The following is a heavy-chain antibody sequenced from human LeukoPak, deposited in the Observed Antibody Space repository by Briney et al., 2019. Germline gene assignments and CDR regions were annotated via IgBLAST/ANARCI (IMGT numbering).Heavy chain of an antibody. CDR2: ISGSDGNT. V-gene: IGHV3-23*01. J-gene: IGHJ4*02. Sequence: GGSLRLSCAASGFTFSKYAMSWVRQAPGKGLEWVSAISGSDGNTFYADSVKGRFTISRDNSKNTLSLQMNNLRAEDTALYYCARNSSVPYGITDGGQGTWVT. CDR3: ARNSSVPYGITD. CDR1: GFTFSKYA. D-gene: IGHD4-17*01.